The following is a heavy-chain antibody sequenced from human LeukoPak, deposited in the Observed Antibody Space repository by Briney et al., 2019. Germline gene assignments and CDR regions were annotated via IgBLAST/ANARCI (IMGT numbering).Heavy chain of an antibody. J-gene: IGHJ4*02. V-gene: IGHV1-2*02. CDR3: ASARPIRYDILTGYPPSFDF. CDR2: INPNSGGT. D-gene: IGHD3-9*01. CDR1: GDTFTGYY. Sequence: ASVKVSCTASGDTFTGYYIHWVRQAPGQGLEWLGWINPNSGGTNYAQKLQARVTMTRDTSISTAYMERNRLTSDDTAVYYSASARPIRYDILTGYPPSFDFWGQGTLVTVSS.